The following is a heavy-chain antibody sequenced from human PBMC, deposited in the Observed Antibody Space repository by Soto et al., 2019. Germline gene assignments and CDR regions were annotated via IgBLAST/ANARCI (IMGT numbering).Heavy chain of an antibody. J-gene: IGHJ6*02. Sequence: QVQLVQSGAEAKKPGSSVKVSCKTSGGTFSSYAISWVRQAPGQGLEWMGGIVPLFRTTNYAQKFQGRVTITGDTSTYQVYMELRGLRSGDTAVYYCARGGYSSTWSNLLDRSGLDVWGQGTTVTVSS. CDR3: ARGGYSSTWSNLLDRSGLDV. CDR1: GGTFSSYA. CDR2: IVPLFRTT. D-gene: IGHD6-13*01. V-gene: IGHV1-69*06.